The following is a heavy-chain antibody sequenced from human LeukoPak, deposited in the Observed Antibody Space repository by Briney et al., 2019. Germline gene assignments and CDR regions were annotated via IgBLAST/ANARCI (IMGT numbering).Heavy chain of an antibody. Sequence: SETLSLTCTVSGGSISSGDYYWSWIRQPPGKGLEWIGYIYYSGSTYYNPSLKSRVTISVDTSKNQFSLKLSSVTAADTAVYYCARVYIVVVTAWNAFDIWGQGTMVTVSS. CDR2: IYYSGST. D-gene: IGHD2-21*02. J-gene: IGHJ3*02. V-gene: IGHV4-30-4*01. CDR1: GGSISSGDYY. CDR3: ARVYIVVVTAWNAFDI.